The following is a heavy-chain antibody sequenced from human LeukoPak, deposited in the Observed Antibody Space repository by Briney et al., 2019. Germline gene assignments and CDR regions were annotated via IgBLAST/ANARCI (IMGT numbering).Heavy chain of an antibody. CDR3: AREEWLSSFHI. V-gene: IGHV4-61*01. J-gene: IGHJ3*02. CDR2: LHDSGST. Sequence: PSETLSLTCTVYGGSVSSGSYYWRWIRQPPGKGLEWIGYLHDSGSTNYNPSLKSRFTISADTSKNQFSLKLNSVTAADTAVYYCAREEWLSSFHIWGQGTMVTVSS. D-gene: IGHD6-19*01. CDR1: GGSVSSGSYY.